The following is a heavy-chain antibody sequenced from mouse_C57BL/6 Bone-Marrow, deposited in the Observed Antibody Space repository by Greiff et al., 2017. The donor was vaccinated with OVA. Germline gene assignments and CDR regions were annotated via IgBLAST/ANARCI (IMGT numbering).Heavy chain of an antibody. CDR2: ISGGGGNT. CDR3: ARHLNYYGSTFYAMDY. Sequence: EVKVEESGGGLVKPGGSLKLSCAASGFTFSSYTMSWVRQTPEKRLEWVATISGGGGNTYYPDSVKGRFTISRDNAKNTLYLQMSSLRSEDTALYYCARHLNYYGSTFYAMDYWGQGTSVTVSS. CDR1: GFTFSSYT. V-gene: IGHV5-9*01. J-gene: IGHJ4*01. D-gene: IGHD1-1*01.